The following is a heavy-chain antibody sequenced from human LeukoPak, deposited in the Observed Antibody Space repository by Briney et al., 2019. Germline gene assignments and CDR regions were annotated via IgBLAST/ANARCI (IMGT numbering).Heavy chain of an antibody. CDR3: ARVIRGGHYYYYYMDV. V-gene: IGHV3-23*01. CDR2: ISDSGGST. J-gene: IGHJ6*03. Sequence: GGSLRLSCAASGFTFSSYGMSWVRQAPGKGLEWVSAISDSGGSTYYADSVKGRFTISRDKSKNTLYLQMNSMRAEDTAVYYCARVIRGGHYYYYYMDVWGKGTTVTISS. CDR1: GFTFSSYG. D-gene: IGHD3-10*01.